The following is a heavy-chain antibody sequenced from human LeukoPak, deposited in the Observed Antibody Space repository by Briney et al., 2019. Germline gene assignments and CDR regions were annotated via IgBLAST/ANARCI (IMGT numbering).Heavy chain of an antibody. Sequence: ASVKVSCKASGYTFTSYGISWVRQAPGQGLEWMGWISAYNGNTNYAQKLQGRVNMTTDTSTSTAYMELRSLRSDDTAVYYCARVEGITIFGVVSVYYYYYMDVWGKGTTVTVSS. CDR3: ARVEGITIFGVVSVYYYYYMDV. J-gene: IGHJ6*03. D-gene: IGHD3-3*01. V-gene: IGHV1-18*01. CDR1: GYTFTSYG. CDR2: ISAYNGNT.